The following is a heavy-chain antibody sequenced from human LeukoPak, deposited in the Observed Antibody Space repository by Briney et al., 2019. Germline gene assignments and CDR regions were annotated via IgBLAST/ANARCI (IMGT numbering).Heavy chain of an antibody. J-gene: IGHJ6*02. CDR2: INPNSGGT. Sequence: ASVKVSCKASGYTFTGYYMHWVRQAPGQGLEWMGWINPNSGGTNYAQKFQGRVTMTRDTSISTAYMGLSRLRSDDTAVYYCARVPVGTGTTPYYYCGMDVWGQGTTVTVSS. D-gene: IGHD1-7*01. V-gene: IGHV1-2*02. CDR1: GYTFTGYY. CDR3: ARVPVGTGTTPYYYCGMDV.